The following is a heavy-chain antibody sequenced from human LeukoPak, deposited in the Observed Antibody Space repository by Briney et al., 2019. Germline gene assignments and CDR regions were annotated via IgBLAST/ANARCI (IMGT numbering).Heavy chain of an antibody. CDR2: ISGSGGTT. V-gene: IGHV3-23*01. CDR1: GFILNTYG. J-gene: IGHJ4*02. Sequence: GGSLRLSCVASGFILNTYGMSWVRQAPGKGLEWVSAISGSGGTTYYADSVKGRFTISRDNSKNTLYLQMNSLRAEDTAVYYCAKDRTWGLDYWGQGTLVTVSS. CDR3: AKDRTWGLDY. D-gene: IGHD7-27*01.